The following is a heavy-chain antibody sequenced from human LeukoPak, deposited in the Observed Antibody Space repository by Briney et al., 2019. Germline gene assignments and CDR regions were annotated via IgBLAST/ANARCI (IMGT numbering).Heavy chain of an antibody. CDR1: GYTFTSYG. Sequence: ASVKVSCKASGYTFTSYGISWVRQAPGQGLEWMGWISVYNGNTNFAQNLQGRVTMTTDTSTSTAYMELRSLRSDDTAVYYCARGCSSTSCPNMDVWGKGTTVTVSS. V-gene: IGHV1-18*01. CDR3: ARGCSSTSCPNMDV. J-gene: IGHJ6*03. CDR2: ISVYNGNT. D-gene: IGHD2-2*01.